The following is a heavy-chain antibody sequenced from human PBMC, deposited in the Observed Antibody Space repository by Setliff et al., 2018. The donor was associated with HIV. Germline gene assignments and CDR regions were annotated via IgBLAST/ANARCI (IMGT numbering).Heavy chain of an antibody. Sequence: RASVKVSCKASGGTFRNYGISWVRQAPGQGLEWMGGIIPIFGTTNYAQKFQGRVTITADESTTKAYMELSRLRSDDTAVYYCARGTRVGANDAFDIWGQGTMVTVSS. CDR2: IIPIFGTT. J-gene: IGHJ3*02. CDR3: ARGTRVGANDAFDI. CDR1: GGTFRNYG. D-gene: IGHD1-26*01. V-gene: IGHV1-69*13.